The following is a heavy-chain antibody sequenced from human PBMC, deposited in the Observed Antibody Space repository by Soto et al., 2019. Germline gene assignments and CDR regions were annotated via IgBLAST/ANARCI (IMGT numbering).Heavy chain of an antibody. V-gene: IGHV3-9*01. CDR3: AKDLYGGNSGYLGMDV. CDR1: GFTFDDYA. D-gene: IGHD2-21*02. Sequence: PGGSLRLSCAASGFTFDDYAMHWVRQAPGKGLEWVSGINWNSGKIGYADSVKGRFTISRDDAKNSLYLQMHSLRAEDTALYYCAKDLYGGNSGYLGMDVWGQGTTVTVSS. J-gene: IGHJ6*02. CDR2: INWNSGKI.